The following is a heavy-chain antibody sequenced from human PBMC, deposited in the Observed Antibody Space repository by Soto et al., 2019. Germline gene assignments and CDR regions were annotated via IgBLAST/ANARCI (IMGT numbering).Heavy chain of an antibody. CDR2: ISWDGGST. D-gene: IGHD6-19*01. V-gene: IGHV3-43*01. CDR1: GFTSDDYT. Sequence: EVQLVESGGVVVQPGGSLRLSCAASGFTSDDYTMHWVRQAPGKGLEWVSLISWDGGSTYYADSVKGRFTISRDNSKNYLYLQMNSLRTEYTALYYYAKYRGVAGTGIGYWGQRTLVTVSS. CDR3: AKYRGVAGTGIGY. J-gene: IGHJ4*02.